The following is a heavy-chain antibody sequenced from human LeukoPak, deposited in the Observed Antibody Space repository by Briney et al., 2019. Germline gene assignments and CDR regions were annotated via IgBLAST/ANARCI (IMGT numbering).Heavy chain of an antibody. CDR1: GYTFTSYD. Sequence: ASVKVSCKASGYTFTSYDINWVRQATGQGRERMGWMSPNSGNTGYAQKFQGRVTMTRNTTISTAYMELSSLRSEDTAVYYCAKSGVATIEFDYWGQGTLVTVSS. CDR2: MSPNSGNT. CDR3: AKSGVATIEFDY. J-gene: IGHJ4*02. D-gene: IGHD5-12*01. V-gene: IGHV1-8*01.